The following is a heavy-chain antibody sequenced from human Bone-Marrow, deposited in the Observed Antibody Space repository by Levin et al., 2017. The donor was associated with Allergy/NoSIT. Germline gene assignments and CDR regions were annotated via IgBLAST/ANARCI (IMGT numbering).Heavy chain of an antibody. CDR1: GGSIRSSSSF. J-gene: IGHJ5*02. D-gene: IGHD1-7*01. Sequence: SSETLSLTCPVSGGSIRSSSSFWAWIRQSPGKGLEWIGSIYYNGNTYDNPSLRSRVTISVDRSENAFSLRLTSVTAADTAVYYCVRGKSITAWNYFDPWGQGILVIVSS. CDR3: VRGKSITAWNYFDP. V-gene: IGHV4-39*02. CDR2: IYYNGNT.